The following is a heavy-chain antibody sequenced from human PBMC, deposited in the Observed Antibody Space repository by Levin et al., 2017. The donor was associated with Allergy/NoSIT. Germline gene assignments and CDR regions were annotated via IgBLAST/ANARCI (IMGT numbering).Heavy chain of an antibody. V-gene: IGHV4-34*01. D-gene: IGHD2/OR15-2a*01. Sequence: SQTLSLTCAVYGGSLNGPFWSWIRQPPGKGLEWIGEINYNGDTDYNPSLKSRVTISLDMSKNQFSLRLTSVTAADTATYFCTRISFKGTSPNYWGQGVLVAVSS. CDR1: GGSLNGPF. J-gene: IGHJ4*02. CDR2: INYNGDT. CDR3: TRISFKGTSPNY.